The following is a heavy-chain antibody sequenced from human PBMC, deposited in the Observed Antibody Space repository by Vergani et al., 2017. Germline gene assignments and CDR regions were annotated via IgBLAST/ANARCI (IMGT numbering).Heavy chain of an antibody. D-gene: IGHD3-9*01. Sequence: EVQLVESGGDLVKPGGSLRLSCAASGFTFSSYSMNWVRQAPGKGLEWVSSISSSSSYIYYADSVKGRFTISRDNAKNSLYLQMNSLRAEDTAVYYCARDRGTNYDILTGYYNVFYYYGMDVWGQGTTVTVSS. V-gene: IGHV3-21*01. CDR2: ISSSSSYI. CDR1: GFTFSSYS. CDR3: ARDRGTNYDILTGYYNVFYYYGMDV. J-gene: IGHJ6*02.